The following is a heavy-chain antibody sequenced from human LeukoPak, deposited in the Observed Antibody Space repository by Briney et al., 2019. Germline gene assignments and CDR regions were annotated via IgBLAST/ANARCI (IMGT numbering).Heavy chain of an antibody. Sequence: SGGSLRLSCAASGFTFSSYAMSWVRQAPGKGLEWVSAISGSGGSTYYADSVKGRFTISRDNAKNSLYLQMNSLRAEDTALYYCARDPGYSSSWRIGYYYYYMDVWGKGTTVTVSS. J-gene: IGHJ6*03. D-gene: IGHD6-13*01. CDR3: ARDPGYSSSWRIGYYYYYMDV. V-gene: IGHV3-23*01. CDR2: ISGSGGST. CDR1: GFTFSSYA.